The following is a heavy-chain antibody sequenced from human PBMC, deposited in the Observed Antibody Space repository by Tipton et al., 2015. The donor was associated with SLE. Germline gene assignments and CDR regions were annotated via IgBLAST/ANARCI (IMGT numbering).Heavy chain of an antibody. CDR2: IYYSGST. D-gene: IGHD6-19*01. V-gene: IGHV4-59*01. Sequence: TLSLTCTVSGGSISSYYWSWIRQPPGKGLEWIGYIYYSGSTNYNPSLKSRVTISVDTSKNQFSQKLSFVTAAEPAVYYCARDDPHGPSGCLLFDIWGQGTMVAVSA. CDR3: ARDDPHGPSGCLLFDI. J-gene: IGHJ3*02. CDR1: GGSISSYY.